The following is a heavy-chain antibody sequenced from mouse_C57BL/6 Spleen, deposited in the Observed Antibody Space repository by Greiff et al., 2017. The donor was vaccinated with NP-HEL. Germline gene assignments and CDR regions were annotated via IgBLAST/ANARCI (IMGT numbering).Heavy chain of an antibody. D-gene: IGHD1-1*01. V-gene: IGHV3-6*01. J-gene: IGHJ2*01. CDR2: ISYDGSN. CDR3: ARERVLRYFDY. Sequence: EVKLEESGPGLVKPSQSLSLTCSVTGYSITSGYYWNWIRQFPGNKLEWMGYISYDGSNNYNPSLKNRISITRDTSKNQFFLKLNSVTTEDTATYYCARERVLRYFDYWGQGTTLTVSS. CDR1: GYSITSGYY.